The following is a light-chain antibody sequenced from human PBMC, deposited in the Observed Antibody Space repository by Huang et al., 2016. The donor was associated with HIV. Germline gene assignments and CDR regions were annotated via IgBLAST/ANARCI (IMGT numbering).Light chain of an antibody. CDR1: QGASNN. Sequence: EIVMTQSPATLSVSPGERATLSCRASQGASNNIAGYQQKPGQTPRLLIHGASTRATGIAAKFSGRGSGTDFTLTITSLQPEDSAVYYCQHYNNWPPWTFGPGTQVEI. CDR2: GAS. V-gene: IGKV3D-15*01. J-gene: IGKJ1*01. CDR3: QHYNNWPPWT.